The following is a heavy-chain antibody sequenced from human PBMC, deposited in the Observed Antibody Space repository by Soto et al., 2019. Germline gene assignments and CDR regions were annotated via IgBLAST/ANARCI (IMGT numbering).Heavy chain of an antibody. J-gene: IGHJ1*01. CDR2: ISGSGGST. Sequence: GGSLRLSCAASGFTFSSYAMSWVRQAPGKGLEWVSAISGSGGSTYYVDSVKGRFTISRDNSKNTLYLQMNSLRAEDTAVYYCAVEGRGYRLFHHWGQGTLVTVSS. CDR1: GFTFSSYA. V-gene: IGHV3-23*01. CDR3: AVEGRGYRLFHH. D-gene: IGHD5-18*01.